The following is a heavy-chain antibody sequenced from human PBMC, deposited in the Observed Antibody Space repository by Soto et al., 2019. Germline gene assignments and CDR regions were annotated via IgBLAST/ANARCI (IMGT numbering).Heavy chain of an antibody. V-gene: IGHV3-73*01. D-gene: IGHD3-3*01. Sequence: EVQLVESGGGLVQPGGSLKLSCAASGCTFSGSAMHWVRQASRKGLEWVGRIRSKPNNYATAYGASVKGRFTISRDDSKNTAYLQMNSLNTEDTAVYYCSRQASDFWSGKPQYYMDVWGKGTTVTVSS. CDR1: GCTFSGSA. J-gene: IGHJ6*03. CDR2: IRSKPNNYAT. CDR3: SRQASDFWSGKPQYYMDV.